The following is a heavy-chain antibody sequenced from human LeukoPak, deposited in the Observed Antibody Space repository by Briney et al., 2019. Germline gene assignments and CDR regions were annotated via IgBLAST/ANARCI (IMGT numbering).Heavy chain of an antibody. CDR2: IIPIFGTA. V-gene: IGHV1-69*05. J-gene: IGHJ5*02. D-gene: IGHD1-7*01. CDR3: ARGVTITWNSGINWFDP. CDR1: GGTFSSYA. Sequence: SVKVSCKASGGTFSSYAISWVRQAPGQGLEWMGGIIPIFGTANYAQKFQGRVTITTDESTSTAYMELSSLRSEDTAVYYCARGVTITWNSGINWFDPWGQGTLVTVSS.